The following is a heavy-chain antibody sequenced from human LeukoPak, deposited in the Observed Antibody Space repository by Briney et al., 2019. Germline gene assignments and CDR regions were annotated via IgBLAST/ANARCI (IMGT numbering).Heavy chain of an antibody. CDR1: GYTFTGYY. Sequence: GASVKVSCKASGYTFTGYYMHWVRQAPGQGLEWMGWINPNSVGTNYAQKFQGRVTMTRDTSISTAYMELSRLRSDDTAVYYCARDRQCSGGSCYYYYYYGMDVWGQGTTVTVSS. CDR2: INPNSVGT. V-gene: IGHV1-2*02. CDR3: ARDRQCSGGSCYYYYYYGMDV. J-gene: IGHJ6*02. D-gene: IGHD2-15*01.